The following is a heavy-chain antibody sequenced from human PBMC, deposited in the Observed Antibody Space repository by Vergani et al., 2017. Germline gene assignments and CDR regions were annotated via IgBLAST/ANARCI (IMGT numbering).Heavy chain of an antibody. J-gene: IGHJ6*02. CDR3: AKDGWELLGLYYYGMDV. Sequence: QVQLQESGPGLVKPSETLSLTCTVSGGSISSYYWSWIRQPPGKGLEWIGYIYYSGSTNYNPSLKSRVTISVDTSKNQFSLKLSSVTAADTAVYYCAKDGWELLGLYYYGMDVWGQGTTVTVSS. V-gene: IGHV4-59*01. D-gene: IGHD1-26*01. CDR1: GGSISSYY. CDR2: IYYSGST.